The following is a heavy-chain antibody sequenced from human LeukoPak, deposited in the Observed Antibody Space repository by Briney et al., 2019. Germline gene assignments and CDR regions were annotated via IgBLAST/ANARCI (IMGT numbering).Heavy chain of an antibody. CDR1: GYTFTSYY. CDR3: ARDLRTRAVAGTRYFDL. D-gene: IGHD6-19*01. J-gene: IGHJ2*01. Sequence: GASVKVSCKASGYTFTSYYMHWVRQAPGQGLEWMGITNPSGGSTTYAQKFQGRVTMTTDTSTSTVYMELSSLRSEDTAVYYCARDLRTRAVAGTRYFDLWGRGTLVTVSS. CDR2: TNPSGGST. V-gene: IGHV1-46*01.